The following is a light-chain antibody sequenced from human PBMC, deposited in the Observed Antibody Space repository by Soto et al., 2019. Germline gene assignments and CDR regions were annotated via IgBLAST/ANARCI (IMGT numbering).Light chain of an antibody. Sequence: QSALTQPASVSGSPGQSITISCTGASSDVGGYNYVSWYQQHPGKAPKLMIYDVSNRPSGVSNRFSGSKSGNTASLTISGLHAEDEADHYCSSYTSSSTLVVFGGGTKLTVL. V-gene: IGLV2-14*01. CDR2: DVS. CDR3: SSYTSSSTLVV. CDR1: SSDVGGYNY. J-gene: IGLJ2*01.